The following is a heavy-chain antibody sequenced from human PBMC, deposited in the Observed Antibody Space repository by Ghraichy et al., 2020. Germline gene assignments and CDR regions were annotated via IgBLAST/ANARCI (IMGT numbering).Heavy chain of an antibody. D-gene: IGHD1-1*01. Sequence: GGSLRLSCAASGFTFSNYAMSWVRQAPGKGLEWVSAISASGGSTYYADSVKGRFTISRDNSKNTLYLQMNSLRAEDTAVYYCAKAQLENYYYYYGMDVWDQGTTVTVSS. CDR3: AKAQLENYYYYYGMDV. CDR1: GFTFSNYA. V-gene: IGHV3-23*01. J-gene: IGHJ6*02. CDR2: ISASGGST.